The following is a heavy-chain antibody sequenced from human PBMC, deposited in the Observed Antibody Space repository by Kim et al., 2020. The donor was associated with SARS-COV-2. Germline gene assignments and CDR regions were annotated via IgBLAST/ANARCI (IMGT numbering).Heavy chain of an antibody. J-gene: IGHJ6*02. CDR3: AKDLYGDYEDYYYYGMDV. V-gene: IGHV3-23*01. CDR1: GFTFSSYA. CDR2: ISGSGGST. D-gene: IGHD4-17*01. Sequence: GGSLRLSCAASGFTFSSYAMSWVRQAPGKGLEWVSAISGSGGSTYYADSVKGRFTISRDNSKNTLYLQMNSLRAEDTAVYYCAKDLYGDYEDYYYYGMDVWGQGTTVTVSS.